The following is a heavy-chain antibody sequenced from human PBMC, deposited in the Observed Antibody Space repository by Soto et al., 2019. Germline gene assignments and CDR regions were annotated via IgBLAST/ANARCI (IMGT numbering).Heavy chain of an antibody. J-gene: IGHJ4*02. CDR2: ISGSGLIA. Sequence: GGSLRLSCSISGFTSGNYAMNWVRQAPGKGLELLSVISGSGLIAYYADSVKGRFTVSSDKPKSTVILQLTNLTLEDTAIYYCEQAERFWVPFRWGQVTLVTVSS. V-gene: IGHV3-23*01. D-gene: IGHD6-13*01. CDR1: GFTSGNYA. CDR3: EQAERFWVPFR.